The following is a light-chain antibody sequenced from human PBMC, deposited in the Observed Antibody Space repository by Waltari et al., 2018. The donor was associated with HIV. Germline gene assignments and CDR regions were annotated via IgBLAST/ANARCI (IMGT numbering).Light chain of an antibody. CDR1: SSNIGSNT. V-gene: IGLV1-44*01. CDR3: AAWDDNRNAVV. CDR2: SNN. Sequence: QSVLTTPPSASGTPGQRVAISCSGSSSNIGSNTITWYQQLSGTAPKLLINSNNQRPSGVPDRFSGSKSGTSGSLAISGLQSEDEADYYCAAWDDNRNAVVFGGGTKLTVL. J-gene: IGLJ2*01.